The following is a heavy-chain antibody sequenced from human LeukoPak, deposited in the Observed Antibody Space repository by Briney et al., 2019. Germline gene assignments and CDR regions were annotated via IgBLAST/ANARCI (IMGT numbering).Heavy chain of an antibody. J-gene: IGHJ4*02. CDR3: ARDSCSSTSCRRKFDN. Sequence: PSETLSLTCTVSGGSITSSNYFWGWIRQSPGKGLEWIGSIYYSGSTYYNPSLKIRVTISVETSKIQFSLKLSSVTAADSAVYYCARDSCSSTSCRRKFDNWGQGTLVTVSS. CDR2: IYYSGST. D-gene: IGHD2-2*01. CDR1: GGSITSSNYF. V-gene: IGHV4-39*07.